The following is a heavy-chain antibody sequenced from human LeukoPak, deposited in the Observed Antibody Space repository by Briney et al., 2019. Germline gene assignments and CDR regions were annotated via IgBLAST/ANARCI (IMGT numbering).Heavy chain of an antibody. J-gene: IGHJ4*02. D-gene: IGHD5-18*01. CDR3: AKDLGSYGEECFDY. CDR1: GFTVSSNY. CDR2: ISGSGGST. V-gene: IGHV3-23*01. Sequence: PGGSLRLSCAASGFTVSSNYMSWVRQAPGKGLEWVSAISGSGGSTYYADSVKGRFTISRDNSKNTLYLQMNSLRAEDTAVYYCAKDLGSYGEECFDYWGQGTLVTVPS.